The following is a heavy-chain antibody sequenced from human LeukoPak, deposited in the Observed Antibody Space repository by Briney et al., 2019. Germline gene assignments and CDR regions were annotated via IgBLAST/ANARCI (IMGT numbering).Heavy chain of an antibody. J-gene: IGHJ5*02. Sequence: SETLSLTCTVSGGSISSSSYYWGWIRQPPGKGLEWIGSIYYSGSTYYNPSLKSRVTISVDTSKNQFSLKLSSVTAADTAVYYCAGCRGDGDWFDPWGQGTLVTVSS. V-gene: IGHV4-39*01. CDR1: GGSISSSSYY. CDR3: AGCRGDGDWFDP. CDR2: IYYSGST. D-gene: IGHD5-24*01.